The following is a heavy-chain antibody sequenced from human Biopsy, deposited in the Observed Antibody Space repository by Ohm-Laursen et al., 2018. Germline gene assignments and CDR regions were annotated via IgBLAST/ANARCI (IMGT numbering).Heavy chain of an antibody. V-gene: IGHV4-38-2*01. CDR3: ARVAGGYAYYYGMDV. D-gene: IGHD5-12*01. J-gene: IGHJ6*02. Sequence: GTLSLTCVVSGYSVTNDYYWGWIRQPPGKGLEWIGNIYYDGITYYNPSLKSRVAMSVDTSKNQFSLRSTSVTAADTAVYYCARVAGGYAYYYGMDVWGQGTTVIVSS. CDR2: IYYDGIT. CDR1: GYSVTNDYY.